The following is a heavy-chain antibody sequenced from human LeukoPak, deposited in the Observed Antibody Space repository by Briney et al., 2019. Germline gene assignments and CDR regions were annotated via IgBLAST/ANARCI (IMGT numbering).Heavy chain of an antibody. Sequence: PSETLSLTCSVYGASLSDYFWSWIRQPPGKGLEWMGEINHSGSTNYNPSLKSRVTMSVDTSKNQFSLKLSSVTAADTAVYYCARARQNPYFEERRRGNWFDPWGQGTLVTVFS. CDR2: INHSGST. CDR3: ARARQNPYFEERRRGNWFDP. CDR1: GASLSDYF. D-gene: IGHD3-9*01. J-gene: IGHJ5*02. V-gene: IGHV4-34*01.